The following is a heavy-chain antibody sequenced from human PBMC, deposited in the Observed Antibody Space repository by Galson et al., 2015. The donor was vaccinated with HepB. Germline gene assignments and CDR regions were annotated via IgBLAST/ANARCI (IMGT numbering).Heavy chain of an antibody. CDR3: ASVNYDFWSGYYTAYPLGY. D-gene: IGHD3-3*01. CDR2: ISAYNGNT. CDR1: GYTFTSYG. Sequence: SVKVSCKASGYTFTSYGISWVRQAPGQGLEWMGWISAYNGNTNYAQKLQGRVTMTTDTSTSTAYMELSSLRSEDTAVYYCASVNYDFWSGYYTAYPLGYWGQGTLVTVSS. V-gene: IGHV1-18*01. J-gene: IGHJ4*02.